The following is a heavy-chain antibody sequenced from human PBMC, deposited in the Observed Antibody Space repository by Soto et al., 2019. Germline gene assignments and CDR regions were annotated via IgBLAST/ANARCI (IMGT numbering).Heavy chain of an antibody. CDR1: GFNFNNAW. V-gene: IGHV3-15*01. Sequence: EVQLVQSGGGLGRRGGSLRLSCAASGFNFNNAWMSWVRQAPGKGLEWVGRIKTNADGATTDYAAPVKGRFTISRDDSEKTLYLQMSSLRTDDTAVYFCTTHVLQVSDWIMFFDYSGQGVLVTVSS. CDR2: IKTNADGATT. D-gene: IGHD2-2*03. CDR3: TTHVLQVSDWIMFFDY. J-gene: IGHJ4*02.